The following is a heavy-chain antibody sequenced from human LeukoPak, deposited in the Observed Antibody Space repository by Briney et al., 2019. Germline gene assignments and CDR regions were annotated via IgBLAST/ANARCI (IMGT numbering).Heavy chain of an antibody. V-gene: IGHV1-8*01. CDR1: GYTFTSYD. Sequence: GATVKVSCKASGYTFTSYDINWVRQATGQGLEWMGWMNPNSGNTGYAQKFQGRVTMTRNTSISTAYMELSSLRSEDTAVYYCARVLTMVRGVSPLGYWGQGTLVTVSS. J-gene: IGHJ4*02. D-gene: IGHD3-10*01. CDR3: ARVLTMVRGVSPLGY. CDR2: MNPNSGNT.